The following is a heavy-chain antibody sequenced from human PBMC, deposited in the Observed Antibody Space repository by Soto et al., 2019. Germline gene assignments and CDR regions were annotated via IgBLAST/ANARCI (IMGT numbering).Heavy chain of an antibody. CDR1: GFTFSSYW. V-gene: IGHV3-74*01. Sequence: GGSLRLSCAASGFTFSSYWMHWVRQAPGKGLVWVARIHDDGSITNYADSVKGRFTISRDNAKNTLYLQMNSLRAEDTAVYFFARKSQWLSGYIYHGMDVLGQGTTVTVSS. J-gene: IGHJ6*02. D-gene: IGHD6-19*01. CDR2: IHDDGSIT. CDR3: ARKSQWLSGYIYHGMDV.